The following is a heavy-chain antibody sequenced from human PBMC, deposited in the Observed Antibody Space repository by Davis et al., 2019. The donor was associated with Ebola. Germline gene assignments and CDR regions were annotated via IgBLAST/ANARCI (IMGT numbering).Heavy chain of an antibody. CDR2: VSHSGTT. CDR3: ARRHGLRYFDWFRN. V-gene: IGHV4-59*01. CDR1: GGFFSRSY. Sequence: SETLSLTCTFSGGFFSRSYWSWIRQPPGKGLEWMGYVSHSGTTKYNPSLKPRVSISIDSSTNQFSLNLNSVTAADSAVYYCARRHGLRYFDWFRNWGQGTLVTVSS. J-gene: IGHJ4*02. D-gene: IGHD3-9*01.